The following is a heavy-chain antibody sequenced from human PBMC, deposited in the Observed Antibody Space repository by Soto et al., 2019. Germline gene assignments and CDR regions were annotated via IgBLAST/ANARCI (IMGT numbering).Heavy chain of an antibody. CDR1: GFSLSNARMG. Sequence: QVTLKESGPVLVKPTETLTLTCTVSGFSLSNARMGVSWIRQPPGKALEWLAHIFSNDEKSYSTSLKSSLTISKDTTKTQVVLTMTNMDPVDTATYYCARILGTAMGVDYWGQVTLVTVSS. CDR3: ARILGTAMGVDY. J-gene: IGHJ4*02. V-gene: IGHV2-26*01. D-gene: IGHD5-18*01. CDR2: IFSNDEK.